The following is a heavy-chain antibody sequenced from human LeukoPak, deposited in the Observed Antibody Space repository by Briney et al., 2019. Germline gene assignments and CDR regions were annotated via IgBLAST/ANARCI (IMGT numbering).Heavy chain of an antibody. CDR2: INTDGSST. D-gene: IGHD6-13*01. CDR1: GFTFSSYW. Sequence: GGSLRLSCAASGFTFSSYWMHWVRQAPGKGLVWVSRINTDGSSTSYADSVKGRFTISRDNAKNSLYLQMNSLRAEDTAVFYCARELIGDVAAATFDYWGQGALVTVSS. CDR3: ARELIGDVAAATFDY. J-gene: IGHJ4*02. V-gene: IGHV3-74*01.